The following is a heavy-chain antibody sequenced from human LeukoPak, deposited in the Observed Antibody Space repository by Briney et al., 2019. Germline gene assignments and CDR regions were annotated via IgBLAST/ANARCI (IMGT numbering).Heavy chain of an antibody. CDR2: ISSSSSYI. CDR3: ARDKLTYYYDSSGYYQYYFDY. J-gene: IGHJ4*02. V-gene: IGHV3-21*01. Sequence: GGSLRLSCAASGFTFSSYSMNWVRQAPGKGLEWVSSISSSSSYIYYADSVKGRFTISRDNAKNSLYLQMNSLRAKDTAVYYCARDKLTYYYDSSGYYQYYFDYWGQGTLVTVSS. CDR1: GFTFSSYS. D-gene: IGHD3-22*01.